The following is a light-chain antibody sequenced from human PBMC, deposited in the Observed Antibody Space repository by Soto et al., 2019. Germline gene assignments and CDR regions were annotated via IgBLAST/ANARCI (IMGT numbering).Light chain of an antibody. CDR1: QSVSSSY. J-gene: IGKJ1*01. Sequence: EIVLTQSPGTLSLSPCERSTLSCRASQSVSSSYLAWYQQKPGQAPRLLIYGASSRATGIPDRFSGSVSGTGFTLTISRLEPEDFAVYYCQQYGSSPPWTFGQGTKVDIK. CDR3: QQYGSSPPWT. V-gene: IGKV3-20*01. CDR2: GAS.